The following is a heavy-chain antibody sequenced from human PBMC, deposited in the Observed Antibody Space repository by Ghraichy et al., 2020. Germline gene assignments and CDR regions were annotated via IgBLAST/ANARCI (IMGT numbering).Heavy chain of an antibody. CDR3: AREADGHYYDSSGYYYL. J-gene: IGHJ5*02. V-gene: IGHV3-7*03. CDR1: GFTFSSYW. Sequence: GSLNISCAASGFTFSSYWMSWVRQAPGKGLEWVANIKQDGSEKYYVDSVKGRFTISRDNAKNSLYLQMNSLRAEDTAVYYCAREADGHYYDSSGYYYLWGQGTLVTVSS. CDR2: IKQDGSEK. D-gene: IGHD3-22*01.